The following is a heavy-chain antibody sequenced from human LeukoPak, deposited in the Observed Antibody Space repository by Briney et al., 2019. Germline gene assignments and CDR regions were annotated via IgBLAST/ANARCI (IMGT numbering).Heavy chain of an antibody. J-gene: IGHJ4*02. D-gene: IGHD3-9*01. CDR3: ARGSAARLRYFDWLFGYFDY. CDR2: IYYSGST. CDR1: GGSMSSYY. Sequence: SETLSLTCTVSGGSMSSYYWSWIRQSPGKGLEWIGYIYYSGSTNYNPSLKSRVTISVDTSKNQFSLKLSSVTAADTAVYYCARGSAARLRYFDWLFGYFDYWGQGTLVTVSS. V-gene: IGHV4-59*01.